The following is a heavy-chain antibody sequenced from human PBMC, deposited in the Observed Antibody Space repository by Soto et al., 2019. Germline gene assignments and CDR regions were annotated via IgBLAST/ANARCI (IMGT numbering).Heavy chain of an antibody. D-gene: IGHD6-25*01. CDR3: ARQLHSSESGYYMDV. CDR2: IYPGDSDT. Sequence: PGESLKISCKGSGYSFTSYWIGWVRQMPGKGLEWMGIIYPGDSDTRYSPSFQGQVTISADKSISTAYLQWSSLKASDTAMYYCARQLHSSESGYYMDVWGKGTTVTVSS. CDR1: GYSFTSYW. V-gene: IGHV5-51*01. J-gene: IGHJ6*03.